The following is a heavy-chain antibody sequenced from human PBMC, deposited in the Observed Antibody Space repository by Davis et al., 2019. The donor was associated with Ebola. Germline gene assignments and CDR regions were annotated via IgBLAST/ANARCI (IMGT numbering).Heavy chain of an antibody. D-gene: IGHD6-6*01. CDR1: GYTFTSYD. J-gene: IGHJ5*02. CDR2: ISAYNGNT. Sequence: ASVKVSCKASGYTFTSYDINWVRQATGQGLEWMGWISAYNGNTNYAQKLQGRVTMTTDTSTSTAYMELRSLRSDDTAVYYCARDMGIAARRGNWFDPWGQGTLVTVSS. V-gene: IGHV1-18*01. CDR3: ARDMGIAARRGNWFDP.